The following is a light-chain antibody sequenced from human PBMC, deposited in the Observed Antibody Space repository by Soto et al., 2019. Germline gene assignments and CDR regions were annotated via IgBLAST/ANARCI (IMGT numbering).Light chain of an antibody. V-gene: IGLV2-11*01. CDR2: DVS. CDR1: NRDVGGYNY. CDR3: CSYAGSYTYV. Sequence: QSALTQPRSVSGSPGQSVTISCTGTNRDVGGYNYVSWYQQHPGKAPKVMIYDVSKRPSGVPDRFSGSKSGNTASLTISGLQAEDEADYYCCSYAGSYTYVFGIGTKLTVL. J-gene: IGLJ1*01.